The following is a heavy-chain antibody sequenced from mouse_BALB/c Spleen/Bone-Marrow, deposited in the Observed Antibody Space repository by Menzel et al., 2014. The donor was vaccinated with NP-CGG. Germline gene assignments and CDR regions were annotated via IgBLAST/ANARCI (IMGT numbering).Heavy chain of an antibody. CDR1: GFTFTDYY. D-gene: IGHD2-4*01. V-gene: IGHV7-3*02. CDR2: IRNKANGYTT. Sequence: VQLKESGGGLGQPGGSLRLSCATSGFTFTDYYMSWVRQPPGKALEWLGFIRNKANGYTTEYSASVKGRFTISRDNSQSVLYHQMNTLRAEDSATYYCARDTVITTHWYFDVWGAGTTVTVSS. CDR3: ARDTVITTHWYFDV. J-gene: IGHJ1*01.